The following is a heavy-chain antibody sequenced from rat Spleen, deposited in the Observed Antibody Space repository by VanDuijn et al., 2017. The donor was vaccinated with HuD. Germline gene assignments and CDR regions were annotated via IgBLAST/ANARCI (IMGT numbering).Heavy chain of an antibody. V-gene: IGHV3-3*01. D-gene: IGHD1-12*02. CDR3: ARGGVLITTGYFDY. CDR1: GHSISSSYR. CDR2: INSAGTT. J-gene: IGHJ2*01. Sequence: EVQLQESGPGLVKPSQSLSLTCSVTGHSISSSYRWNWIRKFPGNKLEWMGYINSAGTTNYNPSLKSRISITRDTSKNQFFLQLNSVTTKDTATYYCARGGVLITTGYFDYWGQGVMVTVSS.